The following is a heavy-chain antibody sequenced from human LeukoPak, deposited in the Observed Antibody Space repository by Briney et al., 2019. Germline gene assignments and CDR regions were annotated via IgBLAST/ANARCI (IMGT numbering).Heavy chain of an antibody. D-gene: IGHD1-14*01. J-gene: IGHJ4*02. Sequence: GASVKVSCKASGYRFTGYNIDWVRQAPGQRPEWMGRINAENGDTKYSQKFQGRVTITRDTFASTSYMELSSLRSEDTAVYYCARDQYNVIDSWGQGTLVTVPS. CDR3: ARDQYNVIDS. CDR2: INAENGDT. CDR1: GYRFTGYN. V-gene: IGHV1-3*01.